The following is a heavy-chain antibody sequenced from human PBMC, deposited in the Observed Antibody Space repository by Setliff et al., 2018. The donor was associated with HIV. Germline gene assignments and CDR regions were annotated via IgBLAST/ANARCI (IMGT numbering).Heavy chain of an antibody. CDR3: AKVSIWFGTGAFDI. J-gene: IGHJ3*02. CDR1: GFTFSSYS. CDR2: IWYDGSNK. D-gene: IGHD3-10*01. Sequence: GGSLRLSCAASGFTFSSYSMHWVRQAPGKGLEWVAIIWYDGSNKYYADSVKGRFTISRDNYKNTLYLQMNSLRAEDTAVYYCAKVSIWFGTGAFDIWGQGTMVTVSS. V-gene: IGHV3-30*02.